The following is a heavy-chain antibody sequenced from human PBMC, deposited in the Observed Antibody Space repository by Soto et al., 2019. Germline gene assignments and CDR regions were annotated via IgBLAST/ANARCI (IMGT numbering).Heavy chain of an antibody. CDR1: GGSISSCY. J-gene: IGHJ4*02. D-gene: IGHD2-15*01. V-gene: IGHV4-59*01. Sequence: SSETLSLTCTVSGGSISSCYWSWIRQPPGKGLEWIGYIYYSGSTNYNPSLKSRVTISVDTSKNQLSLKLSSVTAADTAVYYCARDSRSCSGGSCATGADYWGQGTLVTVSS. CDR2: IYYSGST. CDR3: ARDSRSCSGGSCATGADY.